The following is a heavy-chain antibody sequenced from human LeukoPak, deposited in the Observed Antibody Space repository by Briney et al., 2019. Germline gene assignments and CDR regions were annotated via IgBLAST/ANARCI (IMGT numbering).Heavy chain of an antibody. CDR1: GFTFSSYG. D-gene: IGHD3-22*01. V-gene: IGHV3-30*18. CDR3: AKDRPYYYDSSGYYDY. Sequence: GSLRLSCAASGFTFSSYGMHWVRQAPGKGLEWVAVISYDGSNKYYADSVKGRFTISRDNSKNTLYLQMNSLRAEDTAVYYCAKDRPYYYDSSGYYDYWGQGTLVTVSS. CDR2: ISYDGSNK. J-gene: IGHJ4*02.